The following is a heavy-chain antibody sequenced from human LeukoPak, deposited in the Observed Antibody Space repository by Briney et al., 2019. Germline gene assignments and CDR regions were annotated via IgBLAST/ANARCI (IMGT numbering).Heavy chain of an antibody. CDR2: ISYDGSNK. V-gene: IGHV3-30*04. CDR1: GFTFSSYA. CDR3: ARDTQWLVSGSAFDI. D-gene: IGHD6-19*01. Sequence: PGRSLRLSCAASGFTFSSYAMHWVRQAPGKGLEWVAVISYDGSNKYYADSVKGRFTISRDNSKNTLYLQMNSLRAEDTAVYYCARDTQWLVSGSAFDIWGQGTMVTVSS. J-gene: IGHJ3*02.